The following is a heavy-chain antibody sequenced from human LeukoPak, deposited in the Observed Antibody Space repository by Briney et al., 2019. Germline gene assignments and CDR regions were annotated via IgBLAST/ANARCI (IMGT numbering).Heavy chain of an antibody. CDR1: GGSISSGSYY. CDR2: IYTSGST. J-gene: IGHJ5*02. D-gene: IGHD2-2*01. CDR3: ARDRDVVVPAAMGYNWFDP. V-gene: IGHV4-61*02. Sequence: SETLSLTCTVSGGSISSGSYYWSWIRQPAGKGLEWIGRIYTSGSTNYNPSLKSRVTISVDTYKNQFSLKLSSVTAADTAVYYCARDRDVVVPAAMGYNWFDPWGQGTLVTVSS.